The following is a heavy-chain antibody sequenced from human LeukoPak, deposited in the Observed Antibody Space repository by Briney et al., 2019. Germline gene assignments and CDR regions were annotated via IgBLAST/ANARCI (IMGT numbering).Heavy chain of an antibody. CDR2: IYYSGST. V-gene: IGHV4-59*01. Sequence: SETLSLTCTASGGSISGYYWSWIRQPPGKGLEWIGYIYYSGSTNYNPSLKSRVTISVDTSKNLFSLKLSSVTAADTAVYYCARARIAAAGPRWFDPWGQGTLVTVSS. J-gene: IGHJ5*02. CDR3: ARARIAAAGPRWFDP. D-gene: IGHD6-13*01. CDR1: GGSISGYY.